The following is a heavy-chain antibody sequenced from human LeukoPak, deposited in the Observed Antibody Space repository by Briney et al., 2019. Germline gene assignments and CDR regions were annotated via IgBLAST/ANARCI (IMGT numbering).Heavy chain of an antibody. V-gene: IGHV3-74*01. CDR1: GFTFSSYS. J-gene: IGHJ4*02. CDR2: INTDGSST. D-gene: IGHD1-26*01. CDR3: ARARWELPEHYFDY. Sequence: TGGSLRLSCAASGFTFSSYSMNWVRQAPGKGLVWVSRINTDGSSTSYADSVKGRFTISRDNAKNTLYLQMNSLRAEDTAVYYCARARWELPEHYFDYWGQGTLVTVSS.